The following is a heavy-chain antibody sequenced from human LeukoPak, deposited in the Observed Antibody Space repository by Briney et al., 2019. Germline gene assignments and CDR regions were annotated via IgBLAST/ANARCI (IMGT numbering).Heavy chain of an antibody. J-gene: IGHJ4*02. Sequence: SETLSLTCTVSGGFISSYYWSWIRQPPGKGLEWIGYIYYSGSTKYNPSLKSRVTISVDTSKNQFSLKLTSVTAADPAVYYWARAYGYSYPIDYWGQGTLVTVSS. CDR1: GGFISSYY. CDR3: ARAYGYSYPIDY. D-gene: IGHD5-18*01. CDR2: IYYSGST. V-gene: IGHV4-59*01.